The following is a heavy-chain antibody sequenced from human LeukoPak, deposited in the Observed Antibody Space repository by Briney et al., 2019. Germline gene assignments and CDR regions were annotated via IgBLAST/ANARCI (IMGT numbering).Heavy chain of an antibody. CDR1: GYSISSGYY. D-gene: IGHD3-10*01. J-gene: IGHJ4*02. CDR3: ARSLPLAGHYYGSGSYYAD. CDR2: IYHSGST. V-gene: IGHV4-38-2*02. Sequence: SETLSLTCTVSGYSISSGYYWGWIRQPPGKGLEWIGSIYHSGSTYYNPSLKSRVTISVDTSKNQFSLKLSSVTAADTAVYYCARSLPLAGHYYGSGSYYADWGQGTLVTVSS.